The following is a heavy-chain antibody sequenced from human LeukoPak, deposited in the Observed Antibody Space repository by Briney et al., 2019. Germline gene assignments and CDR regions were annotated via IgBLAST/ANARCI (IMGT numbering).Heavy chain of an antibody. V-gene: IGHV3-7*05. CDR3: ARAGHFDC. J-gene: IGHJ4*02. CDR1: GFTFSTSS. CDR2: IQQDGVEK. Sequence: GGSLRLSCVASGFTFSTSSMTWVRQAPGKGLEWVANIQQDGVEKYYADSVKGRFTISRDNAKNSLSLQMNSLRAEDTAVYYCARAGHFDCWGQGTLVTVSS.